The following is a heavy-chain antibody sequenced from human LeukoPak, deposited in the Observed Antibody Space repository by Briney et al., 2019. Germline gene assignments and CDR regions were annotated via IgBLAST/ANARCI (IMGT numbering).Heavy chain of an antibody. Sequence: GGSLRLSCAASGFTFSSYAMSWVRQAPGKGLEWVSSITGSGASTYYADSVKGRFTISRDNTKDSLYLQMNSLRVEDTAFYYCARGGYCSGGTCYTIDAWGQGILVTVSS. D-gene: IGHD2-15*01. CDR1: GFTFSSYA. V-gene: IGHV3-23*01. J-gene: IGHJ5*02. CDR2: ITGSGAST. CDR3: ARGGYCSGGTCYTIDA.